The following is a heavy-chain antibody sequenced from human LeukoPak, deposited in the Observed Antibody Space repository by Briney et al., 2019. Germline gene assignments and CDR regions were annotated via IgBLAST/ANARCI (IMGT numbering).Heavy chain of an antibody. D-gene: IGHD2-2*01. V-gene: IGHV3-30*02. CDR3: AKDGCDIVVVPAAMYFCRFDY. Sequence: PGGSLRLSCAASGFTFSNYWMHWVRQVPGKGLEWVAFIRYDGSNKYYADSVKGRFTISRDNSKNTLYLQMNSLRAEDTAVYYCAKDGCDIVVVPAAMYFCRFDYWGQGTLVTVSS. J-gene: IGHJ4*02. CDR1: GFTFSNYW. CDR2: IRYDGSNK.